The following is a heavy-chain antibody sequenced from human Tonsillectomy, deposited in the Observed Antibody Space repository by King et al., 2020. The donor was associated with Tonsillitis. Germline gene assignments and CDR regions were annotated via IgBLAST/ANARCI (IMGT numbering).Heavy chain of an antibody. Sequence: EVQLVESGGGLIQPGGSLRLSCAVSGFTVSSNYMSWVRQAPGKGLEWVSVIYSGGNTYYADSVKGRFTISRDKSQNTMYLLMNSLRAEDADVYYCSRARGVDYGDYGGDAFDIWGQGTMVTASS. CDR3: SRARGVDYGDYGGDAFDI. V-gene: IGHV3-53*01. CDR2: IYSGGNT. D-gene: IGHD4-17*01. J-gene: IGHJ3*02. CDR1: GFTVSSNY.